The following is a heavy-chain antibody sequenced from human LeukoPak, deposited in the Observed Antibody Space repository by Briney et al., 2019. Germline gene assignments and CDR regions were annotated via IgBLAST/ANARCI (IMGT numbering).Heavy chain of an antibody. CDR2: ISAYNGNT. J-gene: IGHJ4*02. Sequence: GASVKVSCKASGYTFTSYGISWVRQAPGQGLEWMGWISAYNGNTNYAQKLQGRVTMTTDTSTSTAYMELSSLRSDATAVYYCASGTYYYDSSGYYDYWGQGTLVTVSS. CDR3: ASGTYYYDSSGYYDY. D-gene: IGHD3-22*01. CDR1: GYTFTSYG. V-gene: IGHV1-18*01.